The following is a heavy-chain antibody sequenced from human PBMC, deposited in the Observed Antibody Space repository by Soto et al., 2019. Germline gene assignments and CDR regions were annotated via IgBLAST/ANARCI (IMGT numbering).Heavy chain of an antibody. V-gene: IGHV2-26*01. CDR1: GFSLTTGKMG. CDR3: ARMNVDSYQFYYAMDV. D-gene: IGHD4-17*01. J-gene: IGHJ6*02. Sequence: LTLTCTVSGFSLTTGKMGVSWIRQPPGKALEWLAHIFSDNERSYSTSLQGRLTISKDTSGSQVVLSMTNVDPVDTATYYCARMNVDSYQFYYAMDVWGQGTTVTVSS. CDR2: IFSDNER.